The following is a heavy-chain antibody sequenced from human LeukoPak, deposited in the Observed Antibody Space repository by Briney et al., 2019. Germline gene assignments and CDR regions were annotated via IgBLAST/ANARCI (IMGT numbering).Heavy chain of an antibody. J-gene: IGHJ4*02. CDR1: GYTFTSYD. CDR2: MNPNSGNT. D-gene: IGHD6-13*01. Sequence: ASVKVSCKASGYTFTSYDINWVRQATGQGLEWMGWMNPNSGNTGYAQKFQGRVTMTRNTSLSTAYMELSSLRSEDTAVYYLARSIETLTYSSSWYFPVDYWGQGTLVTVSS. CDR3: ARSIETLTYSSSWYFPVDY. V-gene: IGHV1-8*01.